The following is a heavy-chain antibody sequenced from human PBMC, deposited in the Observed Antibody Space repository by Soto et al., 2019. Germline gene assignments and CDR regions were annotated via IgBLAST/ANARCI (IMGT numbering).Heavy chain of an antibody. CDR1: GGSFSGYY. V-gene: IGHV4-34*01. D-gene: IGHD2-15*01. CDR2: INHSGST. Sequence: SETLSLTCAVYGGSFSGYYWSWIRQPPGKGLEWIGEINHSGSTNYNPSLKSRVTISVDTSKNQFSLKLSSVTAADTAVYYCARGGMGARYCSGGSCTNYCYYGMDVWGQGTTVTV. J-gene: IGHJ6*02. CDR3: ARGGMGARYCSGGSCTNYCYYGMDV.